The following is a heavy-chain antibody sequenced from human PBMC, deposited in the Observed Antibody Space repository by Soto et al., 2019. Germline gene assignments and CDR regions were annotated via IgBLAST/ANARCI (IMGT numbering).Heavy chain of an antibody. Sequence: SETLSLTCTVSGGSISSSTYYWGWIRQPPGKGLEWIGEINHSGNTNYNPSLKSRVTISVDTSKNQFSLKLSSVTAADTAVYYCARGRGSLAARPYYYYYYMDVWGKGTTVTV. D-gene: IGHD6-6*01. CDR2: INHSGNT. J-gene: IGHJ6*03. CDR3: ARGRGSLAARPYYYYYYMDV. V-gene: IGHV4-39*07. CDR1: GGSISSSTYY.